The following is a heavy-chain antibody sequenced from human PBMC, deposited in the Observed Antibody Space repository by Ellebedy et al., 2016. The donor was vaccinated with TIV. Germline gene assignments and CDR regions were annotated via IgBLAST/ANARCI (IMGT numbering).Heavy chain of an antibody. CDR3: ARDYDGGSGGSCHDY. V-gene: IGHV7-4-1*02. CDR2: INTNTGNP. CDR1: GYTFTNYA. D-gene: IGHD2-15*01. J-gene: IGHJ4*02. Sequence: AASVKVSCKASGYTFTNYAMNWVRQAPGQGLEWMGWINTNTGNPTYAQGFTGRFVFSLDTSVSTAYLQISSLKAEDTAVYYCARDYDGGSGGSCHDYWGQGTLVIVSS.